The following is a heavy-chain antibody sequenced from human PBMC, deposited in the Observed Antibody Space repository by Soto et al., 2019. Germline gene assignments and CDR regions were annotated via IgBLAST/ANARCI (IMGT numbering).Heavy chain of an antibody. Sequence: PSETLSLTCAVYGGSFSCYYWSWIRQPPGKGLEWIGEINHSGSTNYNPSLKSRVTISVDTSKNQFSLKLRSVTAADTAVYYCARGRERITILGVVTEYGMGFWGQGTTVT. CDR2: INHSGST. CDR3: ARGRERITILGVVTEYGMGF. V-gene: IGHV4-34*01. J-gene: IGHJ6*02. D-gene: IGHD3-3*01. CDR1: GGSFSCYY.